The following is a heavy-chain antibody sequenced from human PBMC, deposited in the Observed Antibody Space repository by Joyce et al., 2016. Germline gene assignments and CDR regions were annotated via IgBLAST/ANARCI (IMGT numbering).Heavy chain of an antibody. Sequence: EVQLVESGGVVVQPGGSLRLSCAASGFIFSDYSMHWVRQAPGKGLEWVSLISWDGGSTYYADSVQGRFTISRDNSKNSLFLHMNSLRAEDTALYYCAKDKVMNDYRNPEYYFDQWGQGTLVTVSS. J-gene: IGHJ4*02. CDR2: ISWDGGST. D-gene: IGHD3-16*01. CDR1: GFIFSDYS. V-gene: IGHV3-43*01. CDR3: AKDKVMNDYRNPEYYFDQ.